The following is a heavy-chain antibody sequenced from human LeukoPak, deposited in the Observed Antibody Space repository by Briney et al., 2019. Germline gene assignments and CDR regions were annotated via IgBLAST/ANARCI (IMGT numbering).Heavy chain of an antibody. CDR2: ISSGSDYI. V-gene: IGHV3-21*01. CDR1: GFTFRRYS. CDR3: TRDLSLAAPQGFDY. D-gene: IGHD6-6*01. J-gene: IGHJ4*02. Sequence: GGSLRLSCTASGFTFRRYSFNWVSQARGKGLEWVSTISSGSDYIYYADSVRGRFTISRDNAENSLYLQMNSLRAEDTAVYYCTRDLSLAAPQGFDYWGQGTLVTVSS.